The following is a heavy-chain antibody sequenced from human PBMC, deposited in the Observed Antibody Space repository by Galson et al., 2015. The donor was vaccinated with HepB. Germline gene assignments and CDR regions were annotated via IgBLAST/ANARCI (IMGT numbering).Heavy chain of an antibody. D-gene: IGHD4-23*01. CDR1: GGSISRSSYY. J-gene: IGHJ4*02. Sequence: SLTCTVSGGSISRSSYYWGWIRQPPGKGLEWIGSIYYSGSTYYNPSLKSRVTISVDTSKNQFSLKLSSVTAADTAVYYCARLYGGNSHFDYWGQGTLVTVSS. V-gene: IGHV4-39*01. CDR3: ARLYGGNSHFDY. CDR2: IYYSGST.